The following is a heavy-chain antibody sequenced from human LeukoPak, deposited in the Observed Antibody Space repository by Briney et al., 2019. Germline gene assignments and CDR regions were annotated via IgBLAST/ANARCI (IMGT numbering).Heavy chain of an antibody. CDR2: IKQDGSEK. CDR1: GFIFSNYY. Sequence: AGGSLRLSCAASGFIFSNYYMNWVRQAPGKGLEWVAHIKQDGSEKNYVDSVEGRFTISRDNAKNSLYLQMNSLRAEDTAVYYCARERWSLYSNDYYYYGLDVWGQGTTVTVSS. D-gene: IGHD3-3*01. CDR3: ARERWSLYSNDYYYYGLDV. J-gene: IGHJ6*02. V-gene: IGHV3-7*01.